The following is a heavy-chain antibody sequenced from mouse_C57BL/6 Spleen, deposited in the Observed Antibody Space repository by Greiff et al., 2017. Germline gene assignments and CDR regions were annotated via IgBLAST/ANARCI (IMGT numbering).Heavy chain of an antibody. CDR2: IYPRDGST. Sequence: VKLMESDAELVKPGASVKISCKVSGYTFTDHTIHWMKQRPEQGLEWIGYIYPRDGSTKYNEKFKGKATLTADKSSSTAYMQLNSLTSEDSAVYFCASPAYYSNSAMDYWGQGTSVTVSS. V-gene: IGHV1-78*01. CDR1: GYTFTDHT. CDR3: ASPAYYSNSAMDY. J-gene: IGHJ4*01. D-gene: IGHD2-5*01.